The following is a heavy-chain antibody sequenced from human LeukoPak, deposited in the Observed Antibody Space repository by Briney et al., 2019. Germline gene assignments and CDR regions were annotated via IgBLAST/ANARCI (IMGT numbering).Heavy chain of an antibody. CDR1: GYSFTGYY. V-gene: IGHV1-2*02. J-gene: IGHJ4*02. CDR2: INPSSDAT. Sequence: GASVKVSCKASGYSFTGYYMHWVRQAPGQGLEWMGWINPSSDATKYAQKFQGRVAMTRDTSISTAYMELSRLRSDDTAVYYCARDYYDSGDYFPGYWGQGTLVTVSS. D-gene: IGHD3-22*01. CDR3: ARDYYDSGDYFPGY.